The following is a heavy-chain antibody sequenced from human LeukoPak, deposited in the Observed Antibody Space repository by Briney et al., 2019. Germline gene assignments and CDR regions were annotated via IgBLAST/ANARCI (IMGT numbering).Heavy chain of an antibody. J-gene: IGHJ4*02. Sequence: SVTVSCEASGGTFSRYAISWVRQARGQGRDWICGIIAIFGTANYAQKFQGRVTITADECTSTAYMELSSLRSEDTAVYYCASVYVGYCSGGSCYPNWGQGTLVTVS. D-gene: IGHD2-15*01. V-gene: IGHV1-69*01. CDR3: ASVYVGYCSGGSCYPN. CDR1: GGTFSRYA. CDR2: IIAIFGTA.